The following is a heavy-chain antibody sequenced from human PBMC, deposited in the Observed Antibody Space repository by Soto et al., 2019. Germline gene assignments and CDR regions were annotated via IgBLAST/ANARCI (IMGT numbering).Heavy chain of an antibody. CDR3: ARVAPFSDYDSSYYDY. Sequence: SETLSLTCTVSGGSISSYYWSWIRQPPGKGLEWIGYIYYSGSTNYNPSLKSRVTISVDTSKNQFSLKLSSVTAADTAVYYCARVAPFSDYDSSYYDYWGQGTLVTVS. V-gene: IGHV4-59*01. CDR2: IYYSGST. CDR1: GGSISSYY. D-gene: IGHD3-22*01. J-gene: IGHJ4*02.